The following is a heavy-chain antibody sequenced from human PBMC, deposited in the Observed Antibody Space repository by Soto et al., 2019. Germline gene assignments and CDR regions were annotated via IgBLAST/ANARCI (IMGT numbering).Heavy chain of an antibody. D-gene: IGHD2-21*01. J-gene: IGHJ3*02. V-gene: IGHV4-39*01. Sequence: QLQLQESGPGLVKPSETLSLTCTVSGGSISSSSYYGGWIRQPPGQGLEWIGSIYYRGSTYYNPSLKSRVTIFVYSSKNRFSLELSSVSAADTAVYYCARQRRDIVVVIAIQEAFDIWGQGTMVTVYS. CDR1: GGSISSSSYY. CDR2: IYYRGST. CDR3: ARQRRDIVVVIAIQEAFDI.